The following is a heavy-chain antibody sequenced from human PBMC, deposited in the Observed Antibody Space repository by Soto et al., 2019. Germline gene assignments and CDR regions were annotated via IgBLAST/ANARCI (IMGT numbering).Heavy chain of an antibody. CDR1: GGSISSYG. CDR3: ARGGREDTAMVTALHWFDP. CDR2: VYYSGST. J-gene: IGHJ5*02. V-gene: IGHV4-59*01. Sequence: SETLSLTCTVSGGSISSYGWSWIRQPPGKGLEWIGYVYYSGSTNYNPSLKSRVTISVDTSKNQFSLKLTSVTAADSAMYYCARGGREDTAMVTALHWFDPWGQGTLVTVSS. D-gene: IGHD5-18*01.